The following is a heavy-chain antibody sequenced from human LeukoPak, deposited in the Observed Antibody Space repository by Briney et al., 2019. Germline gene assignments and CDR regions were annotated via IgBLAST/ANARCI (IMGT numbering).Heavy chain of an antibody. V-gene: IGHV1-46*01. D-gene: IGHD2-2*01. J-gene: IGHJ6*03. Sequence: HGASVKVSCKASGYTFTSYYMHWVRQAPGQGLEWMGIINPSGGSTSYAQKFQGRVTMTRDMSTSTVYMELSSLRSEDTVVYYCARAGIVVVPAARTNYYYYMDVWGKGTTVTVSS. CDR1: GYTFTSYY. CDR2: INPSGGST. CDR3: ARAGIVVVPAARTNYYYYMDV.